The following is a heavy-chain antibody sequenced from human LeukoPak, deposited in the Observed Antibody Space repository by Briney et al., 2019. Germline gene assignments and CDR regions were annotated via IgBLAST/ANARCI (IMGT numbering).Heavy chain of an antibody. CDR3: AKDRLGSRYYGSGSYYYFDY. Sequence: GGSLRLSCAASGFTFSSYAMSWVRQAPGKGLEWVSGISGSGGSTYYADSVKGRFTISRDNSKNTLYLQMNSLRAEDTAVYYCAKDRLGSRYYGSGSYYYFDYWGQGTLVTVSS. V-gene: IGHV3-23*01. CDR1: GFTFSSYA. J-gene: IGHJ4*02. D-gene: IGHD3-10*01. CDR2: ISGSGGST.